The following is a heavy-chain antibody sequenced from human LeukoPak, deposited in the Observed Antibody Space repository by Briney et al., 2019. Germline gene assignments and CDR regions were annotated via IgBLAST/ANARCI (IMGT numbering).Heavy chain of an antibody. J-gene: IGHJ5*02. D-gene: IGHD1-1*01. CDR2: INHSGST. Sequence: GSLRLSCAASGFTFSSYEMNWIRQPPGKGLEWIGEINHSGSTNYNPSLKSRVTISVDTSKNQFSLKLSSVTAADTAVYYCARGRYWNRYDNWFDPWGQGTLVTASS. CDR1: GFTFSSYE. CDR3: ARGRYWNRYDNWFDP. V-gene: IGHV4-34*01.